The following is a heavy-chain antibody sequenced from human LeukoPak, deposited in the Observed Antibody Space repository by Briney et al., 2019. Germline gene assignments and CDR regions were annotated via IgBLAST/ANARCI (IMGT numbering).Heavy chain of an antibody. D-gene: IGHD3-10*01. Sequence: PGGSLRLSCAASGFTFDDYAMHWVRQAPGKGLEWVSGISWNSGSIGYADSVKGRFTISRDNAKNSLYLQMNSLRAEDTALYYCAKDNALYPNPGNWFDPWGQGTLVTVSS. CDR1: GFTFDDYA. J-gene: IGHJ5*02. V-gene: IGHV3-9*01. CDR3: AKDNALYPNPGNWFDP. CDR2: ISWNSGSI.